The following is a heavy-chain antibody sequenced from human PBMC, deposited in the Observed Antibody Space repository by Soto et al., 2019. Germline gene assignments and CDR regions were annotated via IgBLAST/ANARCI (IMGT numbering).Heavy chain of an antibody. J-gene: IGHJ6*02. CDR3: VRVKWLGGYYYYGMDV. Sequence: SETLSLTCTVSGGSVSSGGYYWSWIRQHPGKGLECIGYIYYSGSTNYNPSLKSRVTISVDKSKNQFSLKLSSVTAADTAVYYCVRVKWLGGYYYYGMDVWGQGTTVTVSS. CDR2: IYYSGST. D-gene: IGHD6-19*01. CDR1: GGSVSSGGYY. V-gene: IGHV4-61*08.